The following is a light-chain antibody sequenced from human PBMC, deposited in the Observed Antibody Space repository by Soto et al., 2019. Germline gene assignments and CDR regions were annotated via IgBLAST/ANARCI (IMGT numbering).Light chain of an antibody. CDR3: QPYNNWPLT. CDR2: DTS. J-gene: IGKJ4*01. CDR1: QSVLYSSNNKNY. V-gene: IGKV4-1*01. Sequence: DILMTQSPDSLAVSLGDRATINCKSSQSVLYSSNNKNYLAWYQHKPGQTPRLLIYDTSTRATGVPTRFSGSRSGAEFTLTINSLQSEDFAVYYCQPYNNWPLTFGGGTKVDI.